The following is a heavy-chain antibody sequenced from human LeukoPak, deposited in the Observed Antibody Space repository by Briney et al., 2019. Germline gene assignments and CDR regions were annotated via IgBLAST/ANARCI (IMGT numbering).Heavy chain of an antibody. Sequence: SETLSLTCTVSGGSISSYYWSWIRQPPGKGREWIGYLYYSGSTNYNPSLKSRVTLSVDTSKNQFPLKLSSVTAADTAVYYCARVVGDATLYFDYWGQGTLVTVSS. CDR2: LYYSGST. D-gene: IGHD2-15*01. CDR3: ARVVGDATLYFDY. V-gene: IGHV4-59*01. CDR1: GGSISSYY. J-gene: IGHJ4*02.